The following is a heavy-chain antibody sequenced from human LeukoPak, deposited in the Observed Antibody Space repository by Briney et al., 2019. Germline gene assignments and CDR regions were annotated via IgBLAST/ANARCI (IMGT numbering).Heavy chain of an antibody. Sequence: GASVKVSCKASGYTFTGYYMHWVRQAPGQGLEWMGWINPNSGGTNYAQKFQGRVTMTRDTSISTAYMELSRLRSDDTAVYYCARDRRNYGSGSYLSFDPWGQGTLVTVSS. D-gene: IGHD3-10*01. J-gene: IGHJ5*02. CDR3: ARDRRNYGSGSYLSFDP. CDR2: INPNSGGT. V-gene: IGHV1-2*02. CDR1: GYTFTGYY.